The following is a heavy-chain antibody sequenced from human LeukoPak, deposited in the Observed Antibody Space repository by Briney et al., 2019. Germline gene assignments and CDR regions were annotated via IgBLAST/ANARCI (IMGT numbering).Heavy chain of an antibody. Sequence: SQTLSLTCAISGDSVSSNIAAWNWIRQSPSRGFEWMGRTYYTSKWYNGYAVSVKSRITINPDTSKNQFSLHLNSVTPEDSAVYYCAREFKNWFDSWGQGTLVTVCS. CDR3: AREFKNWFDS. CDR2: TYYTSKWYN. CDR1: GDSVSSNIAA. V-gene: IGHV6-1*01. J-gene: IGHJ5*01.